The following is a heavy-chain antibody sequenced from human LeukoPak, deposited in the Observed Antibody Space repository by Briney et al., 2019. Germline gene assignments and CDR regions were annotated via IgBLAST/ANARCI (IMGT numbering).Heavy chain of an antibody. CDR3: ARGVYCGGDCYFSDY. J-gene: IGHJ4*02. CDR2: ISSHGSTI. V-gene: IGHV3-48*03. D-gene: IGHD2-21*02. Sequence: GGSLRLSCVASGFTFSDYEMNWVRQAPGKGLEWISYISSHGSTIYYADSVKGRFTISRDNAKNSLYLQMNSLRAEDTAVYYCARGVYCGGDCYFSDYWGQGTLVTVSS. CDR1: GFTFSDYE.